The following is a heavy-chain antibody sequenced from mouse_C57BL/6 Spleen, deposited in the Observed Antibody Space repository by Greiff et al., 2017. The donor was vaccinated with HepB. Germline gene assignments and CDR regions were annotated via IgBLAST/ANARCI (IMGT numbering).Heavy chain of an antibody. CDR2: IYPRSGNT. Sequence: VQLVESGAELARPGASVKLSCKASGYTFTSYGISWVKQRTGQGLEWIGEIYPRSGNTYYNEKFKGKATLTADKSSSTAYMELRSLTSEDSAVYFCARGGDNLAYWGQGTLVTVSA. CDR1: GYTFTSYG. CDR3: ARGGDNLAY. V-gene: IGHV1-81*01. J-gene: IGHJ3*01.